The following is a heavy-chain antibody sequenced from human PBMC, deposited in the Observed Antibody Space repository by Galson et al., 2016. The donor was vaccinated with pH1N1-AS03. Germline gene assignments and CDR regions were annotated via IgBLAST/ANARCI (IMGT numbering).Heavy chain of an antibody. CDR2: IDPRDSDT. V-gene: IGHV5-51*01. CDR3: ARHGEPATLSGWFDP. J-gene: IGHJ5*02. D-gene: IGHD1-26*01. CDR1: GYNFTNYW. Sequence: QSGAEVKKPGESLKISCKASGYNFTNYWIGWVRQTPGKGLEWMGIIDPRDSDTRYSPSFQGQVTISVDKSFSTAYIQWGSLKASDTAMYYCARHGEPATLSGWFDPWGQGTLVTVSS.